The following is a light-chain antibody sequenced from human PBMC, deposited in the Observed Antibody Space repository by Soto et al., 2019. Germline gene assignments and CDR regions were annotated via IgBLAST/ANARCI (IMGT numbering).Light chain of an antibody. Sequence: QSALTQPPSASGSPGQSVTISCTGTSGDVGGYDYVSWYQQHPGKAPKLMIYEVTKRPLGVPDRFSGSKSGNTSSLTVSGLQADDEADYYCSSYAGSDHPYVFGTGTKLTVL. CDR3: SSYAGSDHPYV. CDR2: EVT. J-gene: IGLJ1*01. CDR1: SGDVGGYDY. V-gene: IGLV2-8*01.